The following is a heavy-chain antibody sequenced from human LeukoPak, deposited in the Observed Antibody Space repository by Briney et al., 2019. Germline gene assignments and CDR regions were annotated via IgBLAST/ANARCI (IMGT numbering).Heavy chain of an antibody. CDR1: GFTFSSYA. CDR2: ISYDGSNK. Sequence: PGGSLRLSCAASGFTFSSYAMHWVRQAPGKGLEWVAVISYDGSNKYYADSVKGRFTISRDNSKNTLYLQMNSLRAEGTAVYYCARDYYDTLNIPDYWGQGTLVTVSS. CDR3: ARDYYDTLNIPDY. J-gene: IGHJ4*02. V-gene: IGHV3-30-3*01. D-gene: IGHD3-22*01.